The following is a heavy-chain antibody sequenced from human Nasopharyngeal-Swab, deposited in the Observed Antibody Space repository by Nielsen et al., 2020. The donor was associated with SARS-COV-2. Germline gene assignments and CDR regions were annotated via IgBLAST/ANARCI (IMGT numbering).Heavy chain of an antibody. CDR3: TTDFYFDY. CDR1: GFIFSASA. Sequence: GVLKISCAASGFIFSASAIRWVRQASGKGLEWVGRIGDKDHNYATTYGASVQGRFTISRDDSKNTAFLQMDSLKTEDTALYYCTTDFYFDYWGQGTLVTVSS. CDR2: IGDKDHNYAT. V-gene: IGHV3-73*01. J-gene: IGHJ4*02.